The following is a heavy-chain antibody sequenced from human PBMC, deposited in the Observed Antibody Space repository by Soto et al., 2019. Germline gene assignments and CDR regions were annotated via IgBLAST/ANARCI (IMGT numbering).Heavy chain of an antibody. D-gene: IGHD2-2*02. CDR3: SKAIRPSFIAFVFDF. J-gene: IGHJ4*02. V-gene: IGHV3-66*01. Sequence: PGGSLRLSCAASGFTVSSNFMSWVRQAPGKGLEWVSIIYSDGSTYYADSVKGRFTISRDNSKNTLYLQMNSLRADDTAVYYCSKAIRPSFIAFVFDFWGQGTLVTVSS. CDR1: GFTVSSNF. CDR2: IYSDGST.